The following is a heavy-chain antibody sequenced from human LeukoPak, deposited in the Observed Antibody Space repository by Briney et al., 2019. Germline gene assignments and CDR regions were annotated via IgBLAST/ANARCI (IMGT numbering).Heavy chain of an antibody. V-gene: IGHV4-59*11. CDR3: ARGLNDIWSGYYPHYYYYYYMDV. D-gene: IGHD3-3*01. CDR1: GGSISSHY. CDR2: IYYSGST. Sequence: SETLSLTCTVSGGSISSHYWSWIRQPPGKGLEWIGYIYYSGSTNYNPSLKSRVTISVDTSKNQFSLKLSSVTAADTAVYYCARGLNDIWSGYYPHYYYYYYMDVWGKGTTVTVSS. J-gene: IGHJ6*03.